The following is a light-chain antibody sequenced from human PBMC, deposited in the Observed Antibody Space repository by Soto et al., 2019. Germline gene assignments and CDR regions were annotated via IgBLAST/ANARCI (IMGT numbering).Light chain of an antibody. CDR3: MQALQTPWA. Sequence: DIVMTQSPLSRPVTPGEPASISCRSSQSLLQTNGYNYLDWYLQKPGQSPQLLIYLGSNRASGVPDRFSGSGSGTDFTLKISRVEAEVVGVYYCMQALQTPWAFGQGTKVEIK. CDR2: LGS. CDR1: QSLLQTNGYNY. V-gene: IGKV2-28*01. J-gene: IGKJ1*01.